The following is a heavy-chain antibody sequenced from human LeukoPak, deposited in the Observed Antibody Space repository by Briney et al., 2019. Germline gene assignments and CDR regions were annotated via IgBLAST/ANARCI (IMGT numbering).Heavy chain of an antibody. J-gene: IGHJ4*02. V-gene: IGHV1-69*13. CDR1: GGTFSSYA. D-gene: IGHD3-22*01. CDR3: ARGRYDSSGYYLDYYFDY. CDR2: IIPIFGTA. Sequence: SVKVSCKASGGTFSSYAISWVRQAPGQGLEWMGGIIPIFGTANYAQKFQGRVTITADESTSTAYMELSSLRSEDTAVYYCARGRYDSSGYYLDYYFDYWGQGTLVTVSS.